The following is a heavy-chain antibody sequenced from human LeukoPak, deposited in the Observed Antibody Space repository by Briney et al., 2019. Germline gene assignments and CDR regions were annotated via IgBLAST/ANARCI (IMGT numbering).Heavy chain of an antibody. CDR2: IYYGGTT. Sequence: SETLSLTCTVFGRSISSTTYDWGWIRQPPGKGLEWIGSIYYGGTTSYTPSLKSRVIISVDTSKNQFSLKLSSVTAADTAVYYCARQSISITGTVNWFDPWGQGTLVTVSS. D-gene: IGHD1-7*01. CDR3: ARQSISITGTVNWFDP. V-gene: IGHV4-39*01. CDR1: GRSISSTTYD. J-gene: IGHJ5*02.